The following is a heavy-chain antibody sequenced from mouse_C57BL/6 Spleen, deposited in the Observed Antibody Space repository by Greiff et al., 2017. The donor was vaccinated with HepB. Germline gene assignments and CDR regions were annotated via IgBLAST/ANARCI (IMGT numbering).Heavy chain of an antibody. V-gene: IGHV1-82*01. Sequence: VKLQQSGPELVKPGASVKISCKASGYAFSSSWMNWVKQRPGKGLEWIGRIYPGDGDTNYNGKFKGEATLTADKSSSTAYMQLSSLTSEDSAVYFCARDAMDYWGQGTSVTVSS. CDR3: ARDAMDY. J-gene: IGHJ4*01. CDR1: GYAFSSSW. CDR2: IYPGDGDT.